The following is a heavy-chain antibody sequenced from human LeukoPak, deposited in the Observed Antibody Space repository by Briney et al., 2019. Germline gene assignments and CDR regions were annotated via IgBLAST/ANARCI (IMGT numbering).Heavy chain of an antibody. CDR1: GFTFNNYA. V-gene: IGHV3-23*01. CDR2: ISGSGGAT. D-gene: IGHD6-13*01. Sequence: PGGSLRLSCAASGFTFNNYAMSWVRPARGKGVEWVSAISGSGGATYYADSVKGRFTISRDNSKNTLFLHMNSLRVEDTAVYYCAKAPAAATKYYYGMDVWGQGTTVTVSS. J-gene: IGHJ6*02. CDR3: AKAPAAATKYYYGMDV.